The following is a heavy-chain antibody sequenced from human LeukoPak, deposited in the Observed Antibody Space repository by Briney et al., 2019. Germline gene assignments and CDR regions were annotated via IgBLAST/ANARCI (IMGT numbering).Heavy chain of an antibody. J-gene: IGHJ5*02. CDR3: AREGITMVRGVIYRASDWFDP. CDR2: IYYSGST. D-gene: IGHD3-10*01. CDR1: GGSTSSSSYY. Sequence: SETLSLTCTVSGGSTSSSSYYWGWIRQPPGKGLEWIGSIYYSGSTYYNPSLKSRVTISVDTSKNQFSLKLSSVTAADTAVYYCAREGITMVRGVIYRASDWFDPWGQGTLVTVSS. V-gene: IGHV4-39*07.